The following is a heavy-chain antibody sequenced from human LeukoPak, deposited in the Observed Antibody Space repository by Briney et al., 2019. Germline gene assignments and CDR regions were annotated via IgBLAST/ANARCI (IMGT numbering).Heavy chain of an antibody. J-gene: IGHJ4*02. CDR2: ISYDGSNK. D-gene: IGHD3-10*01. CDR3: AKDSSSTWFGGDSK. CDR1: GFTFSHYG. Sequence: GALRLSCAASGFTFSHYGLHWVRQAPGKGLEWVALISYDGSNKNYADSVRGRFTISRDNSKNTLYLQMNSLRAEDTAAYYCAKDSSSTWFGGDSKWGQGTLVTVSS. V-gene: IGHV3-30*18.